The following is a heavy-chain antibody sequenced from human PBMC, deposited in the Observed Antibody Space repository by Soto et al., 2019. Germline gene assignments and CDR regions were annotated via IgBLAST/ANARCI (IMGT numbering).Heavy chain of an antibody. D-gene: IGHD6-13*01. J-gene: IGHJ5*02. V-gene: IGHV1-2*02. Sequence: GASVKVSCKASGYSLSGYYLHWVRQAPGQGPEWMGWINPNSGGTKYVQKFQGRVTVTRDTSISTVYLELSRLRSDDTAVYYCAGGWGIAAPGPNWFDPWGQGTLVTVSS. CDR1: GYSLSGYY. CDR2: INPNSGGT. CDR3: AGGWGIAAPGPNWFDP.